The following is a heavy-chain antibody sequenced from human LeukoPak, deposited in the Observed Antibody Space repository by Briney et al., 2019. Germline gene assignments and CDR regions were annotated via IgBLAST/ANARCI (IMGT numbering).Heavy chain of an antibody. V-gene: IGHV4-39*01. Sequence: SETLSLTCTVSGGSISSSSYYWGWIRQPPGRGLEWIGSIYYSGSTYYNPSLKSRVTISVDTSKNQFSLKLSSVTAADTARYYCPRHAQEIYMDVWGKGTTVTVSS. D-gene: IGHD5-24*01. CDR1: GGSISSSSYY. CDR3: PRHAQEIYMDV. J-gene: IGHJ6*03. CDR2: IYYSGST.